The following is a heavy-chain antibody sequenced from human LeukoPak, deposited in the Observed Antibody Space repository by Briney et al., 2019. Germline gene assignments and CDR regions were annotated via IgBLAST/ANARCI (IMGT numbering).Heavy chain of an antibody. J-gene: IGHJ3*01. CDR1: GFTFSSYW. CDR3: AREGMVRGVPDAFDL. Sequence: GGSLRLSCAASGFTFSSYWMDWVRQVPGKGLEWVANIKQDGIEKYFVGSVKGRFAISRDNARNSLYLQMNSLRVEDTAVYYCAREGMVRGVPDAFDLWGQGTMVTVSS. CDR2: IKQDGIEK. D-gene: IGHD3-10*01. V-gene: IGHV3-7*01.